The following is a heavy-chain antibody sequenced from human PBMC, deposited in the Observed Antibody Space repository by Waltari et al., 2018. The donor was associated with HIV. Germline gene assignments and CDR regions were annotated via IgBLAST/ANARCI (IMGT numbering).Heavy chain of an antibody. CDR2: INHSGST. J-gene: IGHJ6*02. Sequence: QVQLQQWGAGLLKPSETLSLTCAVYGGSFSGYYWSWIRQPPGKGLEWIGEINHSGSTNYNPSLKSRVTISVDTSKNQFSLKLSSVTAADTAVYYCARDRVNSYYYYYGMDVWGQGTTVTVSS. D-gene: IGHD2-21*01. CDR3: ARDRVNSYYYYYGMDV. CDR1: GGSFSGYY. V-gene: IGHV4-34*01.